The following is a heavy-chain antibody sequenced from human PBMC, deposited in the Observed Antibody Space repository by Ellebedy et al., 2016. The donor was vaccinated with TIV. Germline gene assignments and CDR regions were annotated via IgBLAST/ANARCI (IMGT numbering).Heavy chain of an antibody. J-gene: IGHJ5*02. Sequence: PGGSLRLSCGASGFTFSNYWLSWVRQAPGKGLEWVAKIKEDGSEKFYVDSVKGRFTISRDNAKNSLYLQMNNLRADDTAVYYCARGYKSNRTFDPWGQGTLVTVSS. D-gene: IGHD1-14*01. V-gene: IGHV3-7*01. CDR1: GFTFSNYW. CDR2: IKEDGSEK. CDR3: ARGYKSNRTFDP.